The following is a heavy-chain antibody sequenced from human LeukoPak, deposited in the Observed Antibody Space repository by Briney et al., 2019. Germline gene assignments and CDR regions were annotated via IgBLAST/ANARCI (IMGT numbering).Heavy chain of an antibody. D-gene: IGHD6-13*01. CDR1: GGSISSYY. Sequence: KPSEALSLTCTVSGGSISSYYWSWIRQPPGKGLEWIGYIYYRGSTIYNTFLKGRVTISVDTSKNKFSLKMSSVTAADTAVYYCARSRRWAGAGTIDYWGQGTMVTVSS. CDR2: IYYRGST. V-gene: IGHV4-59*08. J-gene: IGHJ4*02. CDR3: ARSRRWAGAGTIDY.